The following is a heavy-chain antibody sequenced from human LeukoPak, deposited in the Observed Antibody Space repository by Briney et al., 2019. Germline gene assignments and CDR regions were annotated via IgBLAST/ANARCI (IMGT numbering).Heavy chain of an antibody. V-gene: IGHV4-59*01. D-gene: IGHD4-17*01. CDR2: IYHSGST. CDR1: GGSISSYY. J-gene: IGHJ3*02. Sequence: SETLSLTCTVSGGSISSYYWSWIRQPPGKGLEWIGYIYHSGSTNYNPSLKSRVTISVDTSKNQFSLKLSSVTAADTAVYYCARADYGDDAFDIWGQGTMVTVSS. CDR3: ARADYGDDAFDI.